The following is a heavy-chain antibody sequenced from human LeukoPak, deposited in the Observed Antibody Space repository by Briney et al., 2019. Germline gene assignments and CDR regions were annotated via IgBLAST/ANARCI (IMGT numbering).Heavy chain of an antibody. CDR1: GYSFPTYW. V-gene: IGHV5-51*01. CDR2: IYPGDSDT. J-gene: IGHJ5*02. CDR3: ARSRPFFDP. Sequence: GESLKISCKGSGYSFPTYWIGWVRQMPGRGLEWMGIIYPGDSDTRYSPSFQGQVTISADKSISTAYLQWSSLKAPDTAMYYCARSRPFFDPWGQGTLVTVSS.